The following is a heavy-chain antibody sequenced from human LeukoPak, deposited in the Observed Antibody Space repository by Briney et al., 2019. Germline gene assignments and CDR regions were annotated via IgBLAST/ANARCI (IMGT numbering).Heavy chain of an antibody. V-gene: IGHV3-23*01. CDR2: ISGSGVSR. J-gene: IGHJ4*02. CDR3: AKWTDIVVVVAATDYFDY. CDR1: GFIFGNHA. Sequence: GGSLRLSCVASGFIFGNHAMGWVRQAPGKGLEWVSTISGSGVSRYYAESVRGRLTVSRDSSKNTLYLQMNSLRLEDTAIYYCAKWTDIVVVVAATDYFDYWGQGTLVTVSS. D-gene: IGHD2-15*01.